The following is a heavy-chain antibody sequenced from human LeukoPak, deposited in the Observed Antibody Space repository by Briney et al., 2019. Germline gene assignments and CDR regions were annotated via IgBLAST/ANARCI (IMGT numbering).Heavy chain of an antibody. CDR1: GFTFSGSA. Sequence: GGSLRLSCAASGFTFSGSAMHWVRQASGKGLEWVGRIRSKANSYATAYAASVKGRFTISRDDSKNTLYLQMNSLRAEDTAVYYCAKFEATKGFDYWGQGTLVTVSS. CDR3: AKFEATKGFDY. D-gene: IGHD1-26*01. V-gene: IGHV3-73*01. CDR2: IRSKANSYAT. J-gene: IGHJ4*02.